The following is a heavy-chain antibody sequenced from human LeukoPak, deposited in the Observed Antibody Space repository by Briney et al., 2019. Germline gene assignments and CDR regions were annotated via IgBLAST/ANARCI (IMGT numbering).Heavy chain of an antibody. V-gene: IGHV3-23*01. CDR3: AKDFSPYYYYYMDV. CDR2: ISGSGGST. CDR1: GFTFSSYA. D-gene: IGHD2/OR15-2a*01. J-gene: IGHJ6*03. Sequence: GGSLRLSCAASGFTFSSYAMSWVRQAPGKGLEWVSAISGSGGSTYYADSVKGRFTIPRDNSKNTLYLQMNSLRAEDTAVYYCAKDFSPYYYYYMDVWGKGTTVTVSS.